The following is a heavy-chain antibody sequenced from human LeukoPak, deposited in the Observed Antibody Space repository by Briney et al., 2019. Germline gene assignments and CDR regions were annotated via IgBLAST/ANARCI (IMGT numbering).Heavy chain of an antibody. V-gene: IGHV3-30*18. Sequence: GGSLRLSCAASGFTFSSYGMHWVRQAPGKGLEWVAVISYDGSNKYYADSVKGRFTISRDNSKNTLYLQMNSLRAEVTAVYYCAKASFSAAGYFDYWGQGTLVTVSS. CDR1: GFTFSSYG. J-gene: IGHJ4*02. CDR2: ISYDGSNK. CDR3: AKASFSAAGYFDY. D-gene: IGHD6-13*01.